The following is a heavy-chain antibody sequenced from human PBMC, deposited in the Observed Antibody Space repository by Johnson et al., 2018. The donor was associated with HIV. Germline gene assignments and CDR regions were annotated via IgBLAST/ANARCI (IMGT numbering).Heavy chain of an antibody. V-gene: IGHV3-30-3*01. J-gene: IGHJ3*02. D-gene: IGHD2-8*01. CDR2: ISYDGSIK. CDR1: GFTFSSSA. CDR3: ARNSGNGLVLRGDAFDM. Sequence: VQLVESGGGVVQTGRSLRLSCAASGFTFSSSAMHWVRQAPGQGLQWVALISYDGSIKYFADSVKGRFTISRDNSKNTLHLQMNSLRPEDTAVYYCARNSGNGLVLRGDAFDMWGQGTMVTVSS.